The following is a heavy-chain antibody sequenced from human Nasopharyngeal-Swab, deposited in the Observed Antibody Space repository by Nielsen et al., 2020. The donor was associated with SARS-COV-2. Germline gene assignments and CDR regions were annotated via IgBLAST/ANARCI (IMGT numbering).Heavy chain of an antibody. CDR2: IYYSGST. J-gene: IGHJ6*03. D-gene: IGHD3-3*01. CDR3: ARGPDRNYDFWSGYYTPSSYYYYYMDV. Sequence: WIRQLPGKGLEWIGYIYYSGSTNYNPSLKSRVTISVDTSKNQFSLKLSSVTAADTAVYYCARGPDRNYDFWSGYYTPSSYYYYYMDVWGKGTTVTVSS. V-gene: IGHV4-59*01.